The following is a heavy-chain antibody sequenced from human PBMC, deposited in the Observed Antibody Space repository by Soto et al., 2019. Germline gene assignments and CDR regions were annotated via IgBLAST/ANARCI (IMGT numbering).Heavy chain of an antibody. Sequence: VGSLRLSCFFSVFPFSSFGMHWVRHSPGKWLEWVSSISNDGSNQHYADSVKGRFTISRDNSKNTVYLQLNSLRGEDTAVYYCSRSRPTGRRDYYYYGMAVGAHGTPVT. CDR3: SRSRPTGRRDYYYYGMAV. CDR1: VFPFSSFG. J-gene: IGHJ6*01. V-gene: IGHV3-30*03. CDR2: ISNDGSNQ. D-gene: IGHD1-1*01.